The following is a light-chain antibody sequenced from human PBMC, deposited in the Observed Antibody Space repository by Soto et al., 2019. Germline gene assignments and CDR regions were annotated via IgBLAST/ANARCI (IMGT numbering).Light chain of an antibody. Sequence: EIVMTQSPASLSVSPGESVTLSCRASQSVASNLAWYQQKPGQAPRLLIYGISTRATGVPARFSGSGSGTDFTLTISSLQAADFAVYHCQHYNNWPITFGQGTRLEIK. J-gene: IGKJ5*01. CDR3: QHYNNWPIT. CDR2: GIS. V-gene: IGKV3-15*01. CDR1: QSVASN.